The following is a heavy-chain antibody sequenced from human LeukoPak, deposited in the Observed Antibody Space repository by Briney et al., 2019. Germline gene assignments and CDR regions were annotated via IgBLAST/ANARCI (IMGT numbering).Heavy chain of an antibody. D-gene: IGHD2-15*01. V-gene: IGHV3-30-3*01. CDR2: ISYDGSNK. CDR3: AKXFRIGXSXXFDY. Sequence: GGSLRLSCAASGFTFSSYAMHWVRQAPGKGLEWVAVISYDGSNKYYADSVKGRFTISRDNSKNTLYLQMNSLRAEDTAVYYCAKXFRIGXSXXFDYWGXXAXVXVSS. CDR1: GFTFSSYA. J-gene: IGHJ4*01.